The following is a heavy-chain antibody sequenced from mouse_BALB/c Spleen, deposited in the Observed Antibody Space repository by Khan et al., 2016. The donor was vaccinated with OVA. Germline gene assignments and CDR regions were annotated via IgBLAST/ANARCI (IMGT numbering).Heavy chain of an antibody. Sequence: QVQLKQSGAELVRPGVSVKISCRGSGYTFTDFTMHWVKQSHAKSLEWIGVISTYYGDATYNQKFKGKATMTVDKSSDTAYMDLARLTSEDSAIYEWGRGGGGWRFLYGGQGTLVTVSA. J-gene: IGHJ3*01. V-gene: IGHV1S137*01. CDR3: GRGGGGWRFLY. D-gene: IGHD2-3*01. CDR2: ISTYYGDA. CDR1: GYTFTDFT.